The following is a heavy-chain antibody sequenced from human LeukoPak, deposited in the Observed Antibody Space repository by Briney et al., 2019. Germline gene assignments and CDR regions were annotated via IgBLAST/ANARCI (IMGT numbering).Heavy chain of an antibody. CDR2: ISGSGDNT. Sequence: GGSLRLSCAASGFTFSSYAMSWVRQAPGKGLEWVSGISGSGDNTYYADSVKGRFTISRDNSKNTLYLQMNSLRAEDTAVYYCAKGRYDQGFDYWGQGTLVTVSS. J-gene: IGHJ4*02. CDR3: AKGRYDQGFDY. D-gene: IGHD5-12*01. V-gene: IGHV3-23*01. CDR1: GFTFSSYA.